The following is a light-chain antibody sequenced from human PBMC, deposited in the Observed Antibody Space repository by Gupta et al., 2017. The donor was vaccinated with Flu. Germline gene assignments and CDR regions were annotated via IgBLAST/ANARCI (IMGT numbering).Light chain of an antibody. CDR1: QSISNW. Sequence: DIQMTQSPSTLSASVGDRVTITCRASQSISNWLAWYQQKPGKVPKLLIYQASSLESRVPSRFSGSGSGTEFTLTISSLQPDDVATYYCQRDDSLWTFGQGTRVEIK. CDR2: QAS. V-gene: IGKV1-5*03. CDR3: QRDDSLWT. J-gene: IGKJ1*01.